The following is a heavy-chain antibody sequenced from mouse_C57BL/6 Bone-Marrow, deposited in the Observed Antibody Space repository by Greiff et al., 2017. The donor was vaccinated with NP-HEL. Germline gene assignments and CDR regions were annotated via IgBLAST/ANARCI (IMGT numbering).Heavy chain of an antibody. Sequence: EVHLVESGGGLVKPGGSLKLSCAASGFTFRSYDLPRVRQTPEKRLEWVATISDGGSYTYYPDNVKGRFTISRDNAKNNLYLQMSHLKSEDTAMYYCARVLLTGVDYWGQGTTLTVSS. D-gene: IGHD4-1*01. V-gene: IGHV5-4*01. CDR2: ISDGGSYT. J-gene: IGHJ2*01. CDR3: ARVLLTGVDY. CDR1: GFTFRSYD.